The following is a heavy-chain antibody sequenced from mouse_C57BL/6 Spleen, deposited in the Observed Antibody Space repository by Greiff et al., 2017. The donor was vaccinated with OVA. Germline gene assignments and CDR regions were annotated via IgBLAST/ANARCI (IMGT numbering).Heavy chain of an antibody. V-gene: IGHV1-59*01. CDR3: ARKNYGSSYPWYIDV. CDR2: IDPSDSYT. Sequence: VQLQQPGAELVRPGTSVKLSCKASGYTFTSYWMHWVKQRPGQGLEWIGVIDPSDSYTKYNQKFKGKATLTVDTSSSTAYMQLSSLTSEDSAVYYCARKNYGSSYPWYIDVWGTGTTVTVSS. CDR1: GYTFTSYW. J-gene: IGHJ1*03. D-gene: IGHD1-1*01.